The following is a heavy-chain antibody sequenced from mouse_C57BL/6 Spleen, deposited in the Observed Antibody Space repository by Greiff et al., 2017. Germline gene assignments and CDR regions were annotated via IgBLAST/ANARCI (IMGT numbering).Heavy chain of an antibody. CDR3: ARERIYYYGSSPWYFDV. CDR1: GYTFTDHT. V-gene: IGHV1-78*01. D-gene: IGHD1-1*01. J-gene: IGHJ1*03. CDR2: IYPRDGST. Sequence: QVHVKQSDAELVKPGASVKISCKVSGYTFTDHTIHWMKQRPEQGLEWIGYIYPRDGSTKYNEKFKGKATLTADKSSSTAYMQLNSLTSEDSAVYFCARERIYYYGSSPWYFDVWGTGTTVTVSS.